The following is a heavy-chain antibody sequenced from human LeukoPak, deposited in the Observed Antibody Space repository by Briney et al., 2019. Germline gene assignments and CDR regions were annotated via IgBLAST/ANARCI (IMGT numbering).Heavy chain of an antibody. CDR1: GFTFTTYW. V-gene: IGHV3-7*01. D-gene: IGHD3-10*01. CDR3: AKESLGSGSYYSYYYYMDV. CDR2: IKQDGSEK. J-gene: IGHJ6*03. Sequence: GGSLRLSCAASGFTFTTYWMGWVRQAPGKGLEWVANIKQDGSEKYYGDSVKGRFTISRDNAKNSLSLQMNSLRAEDTAVYYCAKESLGSGSYYSYYYYMDVWGKGTTVTISS.